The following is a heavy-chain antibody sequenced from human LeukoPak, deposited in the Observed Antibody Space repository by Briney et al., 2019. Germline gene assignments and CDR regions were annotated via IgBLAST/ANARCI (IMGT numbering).Heavy chain of an antibody. CDR3: ARLYSGSYIY. CDR1: GGSFSGYY. J-gene: IGHJ4*02. D-gene: IGHD1-26*01. CDR2: INHSGST. V-gene: IGHV4-34*01. Sequence: SETLSLTCAVYGGSFSGYYWSWIRQPPGKGLEWIGEINHSGSTNYNPSLKSRVTISVDTSKNQFSLKLSSVTAADTAVYYCARLYSGSYIYWGQGALVTVSS.